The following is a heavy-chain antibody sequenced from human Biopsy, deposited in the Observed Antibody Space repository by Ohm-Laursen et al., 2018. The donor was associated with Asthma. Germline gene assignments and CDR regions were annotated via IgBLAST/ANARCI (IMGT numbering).Heavy chain of an antibody. CDR2: VNTGNGDT. D-gene: IGHD3-9*01. J-gene: IGHJ3*01. Sequence: GASVKVSCKASGYNFISFAMHWVRQAPGQRLEWMGWVNTGNGDTKYSQKFQGRVTITRDTSASTAYMELRSLRSEDTATYYCARTYYDFLTGQVKDVFGVWGQGAMVTVSS. V-gene: IGHV1-3*04. CDR1: GYNFISFA. CDR3: ARTYYDFLTGQVKDVFGV.